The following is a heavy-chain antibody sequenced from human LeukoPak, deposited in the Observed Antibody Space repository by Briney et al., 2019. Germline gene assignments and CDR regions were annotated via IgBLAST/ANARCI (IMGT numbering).Heavy chain of an antibody. CDR3: ARGDYYGSGSYGAPFDY. Sequence: SETLSLTCAVYGGSFSGYYWSWIRQPPGKGLEWIGEINHSGSTNYNPSLKSRVTISVDTSKNQFSLKLSSVTAVDTAVYYCARGDYYGSGSYGAPFDYWGQGTLVTVSS. V-gene: IGHV4-34*01. J-gene: IGHJ4*02. CDR2: INHSGST. CDR1: GGSFSGYY. D-gene: IGHD3-10*01.